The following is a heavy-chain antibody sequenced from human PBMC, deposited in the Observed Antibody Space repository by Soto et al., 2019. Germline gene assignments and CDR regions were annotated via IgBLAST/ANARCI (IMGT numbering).Heavy chain of an antibody. J-gene: IGHJ5*02. CDR3: VRTHVYATGIDCFDT. D-gene: IGHD6-13*01. V-gene: IGHV1-3*01. Sequence: ASVKVSCKASGYTFTSYGIHWVRQAPGQRLEWMGWINAANGDTKYSPKFQGRVTITRDTSASTAYMELSSLRSEDTAVYYCVRTHVYATGIDCFDTWGQGTLVTVSS. CDR2: INAANGDT. CDR1: GYTFTSYG.